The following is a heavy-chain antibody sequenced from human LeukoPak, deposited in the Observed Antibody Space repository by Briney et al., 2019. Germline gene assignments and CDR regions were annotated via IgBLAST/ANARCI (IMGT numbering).Heavy chain of an antibody. Sequence: PGRSLRLSCAASGFTFSSYGMHWVRQAPGKGLEWVAVIWYDGSNKYYADSVKGRFTISRDNSKNTLYLQMNSLRAEDTAVYYCARAGEIAAGAFDYWGQGTLVTVSS. D-gene: IGHD6-13*01. CDR1: GFTFSSYG. CDR2: IWYDGSNK. CDR3: ARAGEIAAGAFDY. V-gene: IGHV3-33*01. J-gene: IGHJ4*02.